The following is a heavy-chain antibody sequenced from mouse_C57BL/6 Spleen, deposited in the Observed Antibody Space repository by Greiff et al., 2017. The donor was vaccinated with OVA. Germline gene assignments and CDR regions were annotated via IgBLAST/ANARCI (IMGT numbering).Heavy chain of an antibody. V-gene: IGHV5-6*01. CDR1: GFTFSSYG. D-gene: IGHD2-4*01. J-gene: IGHJ1*03. CDR2: ISSGGSYT. Sequence: DVHLVESGGDLVKPGGSLKLSCAASGFTFSSYGMSWVRQTPDKRLEWVATISSGGSYTYYPDSVKGRFTISRDNAKNTLYLQMSSLKSEDTAMYYCARRGDYDGFWYFDVWGTGTTVTVSS. CDR3: ARRGDYDGFWYFDV.